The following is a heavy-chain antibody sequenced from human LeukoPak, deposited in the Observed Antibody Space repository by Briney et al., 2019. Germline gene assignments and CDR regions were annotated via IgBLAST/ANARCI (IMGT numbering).Heavy chain of an antibody. D-gene: IGHD2-15*01. V-gene: IGHV1-69*04. J-gene: IGHJ4*02. Sequence: SVKVSCKASGGSFSTYAISWVRQAPGQGLEWLGRIIPILGITNNAQNFQGRVTITADKSTSTAYMELSSLRSEDTAVYYCARPQEKYCSGGTCPLDYWGQGTLVTVSS. CDR1: GGSFSTYA. CDR3: ARPQEKYCSGGTCPLDY. CDR2: IIPILGIT.